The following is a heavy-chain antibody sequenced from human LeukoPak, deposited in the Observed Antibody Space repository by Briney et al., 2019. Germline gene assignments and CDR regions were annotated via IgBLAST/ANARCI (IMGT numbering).Heavy chain of an antibody. CDR2: ISGLGDNT. V-gene: IGHV3-23*01. CDR1: GFTFSSYA. J-gene: IGHJ4*02. D-gene: IGHD2-15*01. Sequence: GGSLRLSCAASGFTFSSYAMSWVRQAPGKGLEWVSGISGLGDNTYYVDSVKGRFTISRDNAKNTQYLQIDSLRVEDTAVYYCARSLRSPRYCIDDTCYFDYWGQGTLVTVSS. CDR3: ARSLRSPRYCIDDTCYFDY.